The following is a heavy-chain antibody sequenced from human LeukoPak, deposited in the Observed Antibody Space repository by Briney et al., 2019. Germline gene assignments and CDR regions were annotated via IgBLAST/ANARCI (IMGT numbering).Heavy chain of an antibody. J-gene: IGHJ4*02. CDR2: IYYSGST. CDR3: ARSYYDSSGYYLVDY. D-gene: IGHD3-22*01. Sequence: PSETLSLTCTVSGGSISSSSYYWGWIRQPPGKGLEWIGSIYYSGSTNYNPSLKSRVTISVDKSKNQFSLKLSSVTAADTAVYYCARSYYDSSGYYLVDYWGQGTLVTVSS. CDR1: GGSISSSSYY. V-gene: IGHV4-39*07.